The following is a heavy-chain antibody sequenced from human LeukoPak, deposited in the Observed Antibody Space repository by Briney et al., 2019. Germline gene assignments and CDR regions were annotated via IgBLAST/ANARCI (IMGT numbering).Heavy chain of an antibody. CDR1: GYTFTDSY. CDR2: INPNSGGT. V-gene: IGHV1-2*02. CDR3: TRGGLRDYYSDS. J-gene: IGHJ4*02. Sequence: ASVNVSCKASGYTFTDSYIHWVRQAPGQGLEWMGWINPNSGGTMCEQKFQGRVTMTRDTSISTAYVELSRLRSDDAAVYYCTRGGLRDYYSDSWGQGTLVIVSS. D-gene: IGHD5-12*01.